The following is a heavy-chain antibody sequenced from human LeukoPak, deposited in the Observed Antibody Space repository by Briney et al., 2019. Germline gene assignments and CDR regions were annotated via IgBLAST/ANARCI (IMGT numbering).Heavy chain of an antibody. D-gene: IGHD1-14*01. V-gene: IGHV1-18*01. CDR1: GYTFTSYG. CDR3: ARGARSRPAQIYYFDY. CDR2: ISAYNGNT. Sequence: GASVKVSCKASGYTFTSYGISWVRQAPGQGLEWMGWISAYNGNTNYAQKFQGRVTMTRDTSISTAYMELSRLRSDDTAVYYCARGARSRPAQIYYFDYWGQGTLVTVSS. J-gene: IGHJ4*02.